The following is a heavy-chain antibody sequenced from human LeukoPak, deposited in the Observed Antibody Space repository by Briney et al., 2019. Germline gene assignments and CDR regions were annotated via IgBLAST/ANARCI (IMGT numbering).Heavy chain of an antibody. Sequence: PGRSLRLSCAASGFTFSNYAMHWVRQAPGKGLEWVAVISYDGSNKYYADSVKGRFTISRDNSKNTLYLQMNSLRAEDTAVYYCAREGAEQAFDIWGQGTMVTVSS. J-gene: IGHJ3*02. D-gene: IGHD1-26*01. CDR1: GFTFSNYA. V-gene: IGHV3-30-3*01. CDR3: AREGAEQAFDI. CDR2: ISYDGSNK.